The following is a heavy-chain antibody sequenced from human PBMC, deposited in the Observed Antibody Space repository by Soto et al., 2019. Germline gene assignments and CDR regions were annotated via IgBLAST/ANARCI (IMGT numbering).Heavy chain of an antibody. V-gene: IGHV3-23*01. CDR1: GFTFSSYV. CDR3: AKRFWGGYGVDV. Sequence: PGGSLRLSCAASGFTFSSYVMSWVRQTPGKGLEWVSAIGESGGSTYYADSVKGRFTISRDNSKNTLYLQMNSLRAEDTAVYFCAKRFWGGYGVDVWGQGTTVTVSS. CDR2: IGESGGST. D-gene: IGHD7-27*01. J-gene: IGHJ6*02.